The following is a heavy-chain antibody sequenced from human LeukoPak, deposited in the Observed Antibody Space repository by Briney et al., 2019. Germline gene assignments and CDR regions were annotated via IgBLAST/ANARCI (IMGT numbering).Heavy chain of an antibody. CDR1: GGSFSGYY. D-gene: IGHD4-17*01. Sequence: SETLSLTCAVYGGSFSGYYWSWIRQPPGKGLEWIGEINHSGSTNYNPSLKSRVTISVDTSENQFSLKLSSVTAADTAVYYCARGATVTTAVNWFDPWGQGTLVTVSS. CDR3: ARGATVTTAVNWFDP. CDR2: INHSGST. J-gene: IGHJ5*02. V-gene: IGHV4-34*01.